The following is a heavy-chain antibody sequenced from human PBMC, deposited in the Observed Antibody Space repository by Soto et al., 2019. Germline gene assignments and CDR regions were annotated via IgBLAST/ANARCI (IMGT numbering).Heavy chain of an antibody. V-gene: IGHV1-8*01. D-gene: IGHD2-21*02. CDR2: VNPNSGDT. J-gene: IGHJ3*01. CDR3: ARVSFLAPVTGAEIFDF. Sequence: QVPLVQSGAEVKKPGASVKVYCKASGYSFTSYDMNWVRQAPGQGLEWMGWVNPNSGDTDYAQKFQDRVTMTTDTSIRTAYMELSSLRSEDTAVYYCARVSFLAPVTGAEIFDFWGQGTMVTVSS. CDR1: GYSFTSYD.